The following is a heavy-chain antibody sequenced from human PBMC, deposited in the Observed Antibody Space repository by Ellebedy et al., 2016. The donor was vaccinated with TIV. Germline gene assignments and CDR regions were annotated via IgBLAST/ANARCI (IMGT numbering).Heavy chain of an antibody. Sequence: ASVKVSCKASGYTFTTYYIHWVRQAPGQGLEWVGTLNPSTGGTSYAQKFQGRVTLTRDTSTSTAYMELSSLRSDDTAVYYCATRIAAAGTAQYYYYYGMDVWGQGTTVTVSS. CDR1: GYTFTTYY. D-gene: IGHD6-13*01. CDR2: LNPSTGGT. CDR3: ATRIAAAGTAQYYYYYGMDV. V-gene: IGHV1-46*01. J-gene: IGHJ6*02.